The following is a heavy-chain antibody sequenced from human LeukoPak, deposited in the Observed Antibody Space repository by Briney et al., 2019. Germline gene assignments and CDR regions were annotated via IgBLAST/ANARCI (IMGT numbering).Heavy chain of an antibody. CDR2: ISGSGDST. D-gene: IGHD6-19*01. Sequence: GGSLRLSCAASGFTFSSYAMSWVRQAPGKGLEWVSAISGSGDSTYYADSVKGRFTISRDNSKNTLYLQMNSLRAEDTAVYYCAKDTSSSGWYYFDYWGQGTLVTVSS. CDR3: AKDTSSSGWYYFDY. J-gene: IGHJ4*02. CDR1: GFTFSSYA. V-gene: IGHV3-23*01.